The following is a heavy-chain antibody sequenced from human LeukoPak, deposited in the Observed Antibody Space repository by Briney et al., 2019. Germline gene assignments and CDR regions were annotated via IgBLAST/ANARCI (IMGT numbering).Heavy chain of an antibody. CDR1: GVAVSNNY. CDR3: ARDPPAVLINTYG. D-gene: IGHD2-8*01. V-gene: IGHV3-66*01. CDR2: IYSGGST. Sequence: GGSLRLSCAASGVAVSNNYMKWVRQAPGKGLEWVSLIYSGGSTYYADSVKGGFTISRDNSKNTLYLQMNSLRVEDTAVYYCARDPPAVLINTYGWGQGTLVTVSS. J-gene: IGHJ4*02.